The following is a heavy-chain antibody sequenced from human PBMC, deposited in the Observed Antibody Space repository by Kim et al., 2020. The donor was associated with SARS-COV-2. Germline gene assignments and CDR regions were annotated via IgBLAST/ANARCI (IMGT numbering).Heavy chain of an antibody. Sequence: YAQKFQGRVTMTRNTSISTAYMELSSLRSEDTAVYYCATAPGGYFSWFDPWGQGTLVTVSS. J-gene: IGHJ5*02. D-gene: IGHD2-2*03. CDR3: ATAPGGYFSWFDP. V-gene: IGHV1-8*01.